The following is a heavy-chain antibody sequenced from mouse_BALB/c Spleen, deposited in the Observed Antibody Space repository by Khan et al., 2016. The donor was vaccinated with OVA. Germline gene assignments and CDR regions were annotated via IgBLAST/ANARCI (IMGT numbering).Heavy chain of an antibody. CDR1: GYTFTTYW. CDR3: TRDRIDY. CDR2: INPTSGYI. V-gene: IGHV1-7*01. J-gene: IGHJ2*01. Sequence: VELVESGAELAKPGASVKMSCKASGYTFTTYWMHWVKQRPGQGLEWIGYINPTSGYIDYNEKFKDRATLSADKSSSTAYMQLSSLTSEDSASYYDTRDRIDYWGQGTTLTVSS.